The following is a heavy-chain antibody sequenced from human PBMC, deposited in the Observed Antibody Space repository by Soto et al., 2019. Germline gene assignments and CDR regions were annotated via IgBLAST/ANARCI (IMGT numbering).Heavy chain of an antibody. CDR1: GGSINSPNW. CDR2: IHHSGRS. D-gene: IGHD6-19*01. V-gene: IGHV4-4*02. Sequence: QVQLQESGPGLEKPSGTLSLTCAVSGGSINSPNWWNWVRKPPGKGLEWIGEIHHSGRSNYNPSLKRRLTLSVDKSKNELSLKLNSVTAADTAVYYCGRAYSSGSPIDSWGQGTLVTVSS. CDR3: GRAYSSGSPIDS. J-gene: IGHJ4*02.